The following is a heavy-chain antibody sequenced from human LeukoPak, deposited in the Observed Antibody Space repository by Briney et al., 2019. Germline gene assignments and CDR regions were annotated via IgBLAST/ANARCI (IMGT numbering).Heavy chain of an antibody. D-gene: IGHD3-10*01. V-gene: IGHV3-30-3*02. CDR2: ISYDGSNK. CDR3: AKTYYYGSGSYYTLDY. Sequence: GGSLRLSCAASGFTFNSYAMHWVRQAPGKGLEWVAVISYDGSNKYYADSVKGRFTISRDNSKNTLYLQMNSLRAEDTAVYYCAKTYYYGSGSYYTLDYWGQGTLVTVSS. J-gene: IGHJ4*02. CDR1: GFTFNSYA.